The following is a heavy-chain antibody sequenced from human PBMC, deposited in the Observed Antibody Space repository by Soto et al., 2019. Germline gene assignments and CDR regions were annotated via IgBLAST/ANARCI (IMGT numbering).Heavy chain of an antibody. CDR2: ISGSGGGT. CDR3: AKFGMATTKRSPPYYIDY. Sequence: GGSLRLSCAASGFAFSSYAMSWVRQAPGKGLEWVSSISGSGGGTYYADSVKGRFTFSRDNSKNTLYLQMNSLRAEDTAVYYCAKFGMATTKRSPPYYIDYWGQGALVTVSS. J-gene: IGHJ4*02. D-gene: IGHD1-1*01. CDR1: GFAFSSYA. V-gene: IGHV3-23*01.